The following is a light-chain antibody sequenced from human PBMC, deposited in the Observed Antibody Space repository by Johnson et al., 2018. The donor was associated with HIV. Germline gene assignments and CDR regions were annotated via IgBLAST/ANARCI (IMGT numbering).Light chain of an antibody. CDR1: SSNIANNY. CDR3: GTWDSSLSAGRV. V-gene: IGLV1-51*01. CDR2: ENN. Sequence: QSVLTQPPSVSAAPGQRVTVSCSGRSSNIANNYVSWYQQFPGEAPKLLIYENNKRPSGIPDRFSGSKSGTSATLGITGLQTGDEADYYCGTWDSSLSAGRVFGTGTKVTVL. J-gene: IGLJ1*01.